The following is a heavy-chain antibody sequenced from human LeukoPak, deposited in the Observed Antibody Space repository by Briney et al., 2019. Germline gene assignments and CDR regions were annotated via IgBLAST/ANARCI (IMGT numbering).Heavy chain of an antibody. CDR2: ITGNGDST. CDR1: GLSFSSSA. CDR3: VTDRSGSYSFDY. D-gene: IGHD1-26*01. V-gene: IGHV3-64D*06. Sequence: PGGSLRLSCSASGLSFSSSAMHWVRQAPGKGLEYVSTITGNGDSTYYADSVKGRFTISRDNSKNTLYLQMSSLSAEDSAVYYCVTDRSGSYSFDYWGQGTLVTVSS. J-gene: IGHJ4*02.